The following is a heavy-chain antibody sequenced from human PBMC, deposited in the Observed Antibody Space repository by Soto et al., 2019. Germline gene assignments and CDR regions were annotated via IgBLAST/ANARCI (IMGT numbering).Heavy chain of an antibody. Sequence: GGSLRLSCAASGFTFSSYGMHWVRQAPGKGLEWVAVISYDGSNKYYADSVKGRFTISRDNSKNTLYLQMNSLRAEDTAVYYCVKDRPTYYYDSSGYYGSYFDYWGQGTLVTVSS. CDR1: GFTFSSYG. V-gene: IGHV3-30*18. J-gene: IGHJ4*02. CDR2: ISYDGSNK. CDR3: VKDRPTYYYDSSGYYGSYFDY. D-gene: IGHD3-22*01.